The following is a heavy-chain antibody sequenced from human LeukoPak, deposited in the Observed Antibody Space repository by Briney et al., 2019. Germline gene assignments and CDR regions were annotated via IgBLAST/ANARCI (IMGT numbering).Heavy chain of an antibody. V-gene: IGHV4-34*01. CDR2: INHSGST. D-gene: IGHD2-2*01. CDR3: ARIMGYCSSTSCCSRRRAPYFQH. Sequence: SETLSLTCPVYGGSFSGYYWSWLRQPPGKGLEWIGEINHSGSTNYNPSLKSRVTISVDTSKNQFSLKLSSVTAADTAVYYCARIMGYCSSTSCCSRRRAPYFQHWGQGTLVTVSS. CDR1: GGSFSGYY. J-gene: IGHJ1*01.